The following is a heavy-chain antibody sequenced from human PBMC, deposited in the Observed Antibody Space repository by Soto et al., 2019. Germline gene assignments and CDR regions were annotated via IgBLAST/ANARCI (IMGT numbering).Heavy chain of an antibody. V-gene: IGHV3-11*01. CDR2: IVTSGTKI. Sequence: QVQLVESGGDLVKPGGSLRLSCAASGYTFSDYYMSWIRQAPGKGLEWISYIVTSGTKIYYADSVKGRFTITRDNAKNSLYLEMNSLRYEDTAVYYCASHYNMWSGYLSPVDYWGQGTLVTVSS. J-gene: IGHJ4*02. D-gene: IGHD3-3*01. CDR1: GYTFSDYY. CDR3: ASHYNMWSGYLSPVDY.